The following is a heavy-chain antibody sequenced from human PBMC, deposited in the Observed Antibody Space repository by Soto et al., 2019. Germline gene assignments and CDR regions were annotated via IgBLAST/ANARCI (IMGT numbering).Heavy chain of an antibody. V-gene: IGHV1-3*01. Sequence: ASVKVSCKASGYTFTSYAMHWVRQAPGQRLEWMGWINAGNGNTKYSQKFQGRVTITRDTSASTAYMELSSLRSEDTAVYYCARELFINCSSTSCSIGYYGMDVWGQGTTVTVSS. CDR3: ARELFINCSSTSCSIGYYGMDV. D-gene: IGHD2-2*01. J-gene: IGHJ6*02. CDR2: INAGNGNT. CDR1: GYTFTSYA.